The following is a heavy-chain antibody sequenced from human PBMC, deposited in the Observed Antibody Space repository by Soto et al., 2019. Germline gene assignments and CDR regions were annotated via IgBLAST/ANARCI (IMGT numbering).Heavy chain of an antibody. CDR3: GTVFEH. V-gene: IGHV3-74*01. J-gene: IGHJ4*02. CDR2: VDSDGRGT. CDR1: GITFTNYW. Sequence: EVQLVESGGGSVQPGGSLRLSCVASGITFTNYWMHWVRQVPGKGLVWVARVDSDGRGTSYADFVKGRFTISRDNAKNTLYLQVNSLLVEDTAMDYCGTVFEHWGKGIPVTVSS.